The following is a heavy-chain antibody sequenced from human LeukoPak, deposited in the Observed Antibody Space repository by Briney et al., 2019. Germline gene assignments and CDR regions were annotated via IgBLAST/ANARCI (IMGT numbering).Heavy chain of an antibody. J-gene: IGHJ5*02. CDR2: MNPKIGNS. Sequence: ASVKVSCKTSGYTFTDYDINWVRQAAGQGLEWMGWMNPKIGNSGYAEKFQGRVTMTRDTSTSTAYMELSSLRSEDTAVYFCARGLGPVNVDWLDWFDPWGQGTLVTVSS. CDR1: GYTFTDYD. V-gene: IGHV1-8*01. CDR3: ARGLGPVNVDWLDWFDP. D-gene: IGHD3-9*01.